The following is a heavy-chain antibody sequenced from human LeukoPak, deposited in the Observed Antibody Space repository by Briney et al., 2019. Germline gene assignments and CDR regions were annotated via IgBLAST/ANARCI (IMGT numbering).Heavy chain of an antibody. J-gene: IGHJ4*02. D-gene: IGHD5-18*01. Sequence: SETLSLTCTVSGGSISSYYWSWIRQPPGKGLEWIGYIYYSGSTNYNPSLKSRVTISVDTSKNQFSLKLSTVTAADTAVYYCARKVRYSYGNYFDYWGQGTLVTVSS. V-gene: IGHV4-59*01. CDR2: IYYSGST. CDR1: GGSISSYY. CDR3: ARKVRYSYGNYFDY.